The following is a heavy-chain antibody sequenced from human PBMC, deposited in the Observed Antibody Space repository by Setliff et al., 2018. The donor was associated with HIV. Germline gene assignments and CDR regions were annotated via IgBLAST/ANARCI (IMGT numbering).Heavy chain of an antibody. CDR2: ISGYNGQT. J-gene: IGHJ4*02. D-gene: IGHD3-16*01. V-gene: IGHV1-18*01. Sequence: ASVKVSCKASGYNFDSFAVIWVRQAPGQGLEWMGWISGYNGQTKDAQKFQGRLIMTTDTATSTSYMEMRSLRSDDTAIYYCARARYGGFDHWGQGSLVTVPQ. CDR1: GYNFDSFA. CDR3: ARARYGGFDH.